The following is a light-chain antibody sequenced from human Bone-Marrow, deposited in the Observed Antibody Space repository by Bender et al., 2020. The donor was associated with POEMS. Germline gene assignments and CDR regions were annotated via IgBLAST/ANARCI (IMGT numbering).Light chain of an antibody. V-gene: IGLV3-21*02. CDR2: DDS. J-gene: IGLJ3*02. CDR3: VAWDASLNGWV. CDR1: NIGSKT. Sequence: SYVLTQPPSVSVAPGQTARITCGGNNIGSKTVHWYQQKPGQAPVLVVSDDSDRPSGIPDRFSGSKSGTSASLAITGLQSDDEAIYFCVAWDASLNGWVFGGGTKLTVL.